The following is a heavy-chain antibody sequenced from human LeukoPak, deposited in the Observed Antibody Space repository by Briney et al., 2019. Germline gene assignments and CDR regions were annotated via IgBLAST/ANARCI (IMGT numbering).Heavy chain of an antibody. CDR3: AGDNDYYDSDGYCCFLDF. D-gene: IGHD3-22*01. CDR1: GFTFGSYS. CDR2: ISSTSSTI. J-gene: IGHJ4*02. V-gene: IGHV3-48*02. Sequence: GGSLRLSCAASGFTFGSYSLNWVRQAPGKGLEWVSYISSTSSTIYYADSVKGRFTISRDNGRNSLYLQMNSLRDEDTAVYYCAGDNDYYDSDGYCCFLDFWGQGTLVTVSS.